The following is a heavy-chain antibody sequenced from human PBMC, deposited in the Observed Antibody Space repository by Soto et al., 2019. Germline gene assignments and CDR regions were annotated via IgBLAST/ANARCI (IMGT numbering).Heavy chain of an antibody. D-gene: IGHD3-10*01. CDR1: GDTFSFYS. CDR2: VNPILSMS. V-gene: IGHV1-69*04. CDR3: ATSYGSGYRAFDY. J-gene: IGHJ4*02. Sequence: QVQLVQPGAEVKRPGSSVKVSCKASGDTFSFYSINWVRQAPGLGLEWMGRVNPILSMSNYAQRFQGRVTMTADKSTSTAHMELSGLRSEDTAMYYCATSYGSGYRAFDYWGQGALVTVSS.